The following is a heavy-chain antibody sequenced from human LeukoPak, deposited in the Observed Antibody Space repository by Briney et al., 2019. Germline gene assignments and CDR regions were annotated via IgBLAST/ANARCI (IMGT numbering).Heavy chain of an antibody. CDR1: GYTFTSYG. J-gene: IGHJ5*02. V-gene: IGHV1-18*01. D-gene: IGHD3-22*01. CDR2: ISAYNGNT. CDR3: ARGIGYYYDSSGYYRVYNWFDP. Sequence: ASVKVSCKASGYTFTSYGISWVRQAPGQGLEWMGWISAYNGNTNCAQRLQGRVTMTTDTSTSTAYMELRSLRSDDTAVYYCARGIGYYYDSSGYYRVYNWFDPWGQGTLVTVSS.